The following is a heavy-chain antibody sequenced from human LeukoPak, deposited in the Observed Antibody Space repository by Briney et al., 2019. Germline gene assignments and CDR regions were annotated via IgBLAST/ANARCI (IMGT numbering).Heavy chain of an antibody. CDR1: GFTFSSYS. CDR2: ISSSGSTI. D-gene: IGHD2-8*01. V-gene: IGHV3-48*04. CDR3: ARPSNMDGPDY. J-gene: IGHJ4*02. Sequence: GGSLRLSCAASGFTFSSYSMNWVRQAPGKGLEWVSYISSSGSTIYYADSVKGRFTISRDNAKNSLYLQMNSLRAEDTAVYYCARPSNMDGPDYWGQGTLVTASS.